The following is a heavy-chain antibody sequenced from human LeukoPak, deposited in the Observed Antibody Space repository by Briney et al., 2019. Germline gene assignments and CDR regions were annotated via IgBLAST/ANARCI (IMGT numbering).Heavy chain of an antibody. Sequence: GGSLRLSCAASGITFSSYCMHWVRQAPGKGLVWVSRINTDGSSSSYADSVKGRFPISRDNAMSTLYLQMNSLRAEDTAVYYCSRHRSGWFFDYWGQGTLVTVSS. CDR3: SRHRSGWFFDY. V-gene: IGHV3-74*01. CDR2: INTDGSSS. J-gene: IGHJ4*02. CDR1: GITFSSYC. D-gene: IGHD2-15*01.